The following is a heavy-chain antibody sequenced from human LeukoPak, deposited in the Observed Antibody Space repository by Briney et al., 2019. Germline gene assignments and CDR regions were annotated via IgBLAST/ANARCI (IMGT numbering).Heavy chain of an antibody. J-gene: IGHJ4*02. CDR3: ARGMRITMVRGVQYYFDY. D-gene: IGHD3-10*01. CDR1: GFTFSSYD. Sequence: GGSLRLSCAASGFTFSSYDMHWVRQATGKGLEWVSAIGTAGDTYYPGSVKGRFTISRENAKNSLYLQMNSLRAGDTAVYYCARGMRITMVRGVQYYFDYWGQGTLVAVSS. V-gene: IGHV3-13*01. CDR2: IGTAGDT.